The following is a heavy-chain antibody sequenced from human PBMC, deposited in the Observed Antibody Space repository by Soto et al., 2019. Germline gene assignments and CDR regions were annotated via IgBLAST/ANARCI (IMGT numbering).Heavy chain of an antibody. CDR1: GFTFSSYS. CDR3: ARDQAGGDYATEYYYYGMDV. CDR2: ISSSSSTI. V-gene: IGHV3-48*02. J-gene: IGHJ6*02. D-gene: IGHD4-17*01. Sequence: LRLSCAASGFTFSSYSMNWVRQAPGKGLEWVSYISSSSSTIYYADSVKGRFTISRDNAKNSLYLQMNSLRDEDTAVYYCARDQAGGDYATEYYYYGMDVWGQGTTVTVSS.